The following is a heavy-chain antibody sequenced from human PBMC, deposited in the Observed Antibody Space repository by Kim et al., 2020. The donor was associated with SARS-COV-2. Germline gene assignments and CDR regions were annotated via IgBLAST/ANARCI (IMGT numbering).Heavy chain of an antibody. V-gene: IGHV3-15*01. J-gene: IGHJ4*02. CDR3: TTGKRGTNFDY. D-gene: IGHD1-1*01. Sequence: TDYAAPVKGRFTISRDDSKNTLYLQMNSLKTEDTAVYYCTTGKRGTNFDYWGQGTLVTVSS. CDR2: T.